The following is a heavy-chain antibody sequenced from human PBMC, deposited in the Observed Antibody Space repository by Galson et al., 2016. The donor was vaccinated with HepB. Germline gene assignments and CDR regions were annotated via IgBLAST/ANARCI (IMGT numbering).Heavy chain of an antibody. Sequence: ETLSLTCTVSGGSISSSYWSWIRQPPGKGLEWIGHIYYSGSTNYNPPLKSRITISVDTSKNQFSLKLTSVTAADTAVYYCARVPRSGSFYSPFDIWGQGTMVTVSS. CDR3: ARVPRSGSFYSPFDI. CDR1: GGSISSSY. J-gene: IGHJ3*02. CDR2: IYYSGST. V-gene: IGHV4-59*01. D-gene: IGHD1-26*01.